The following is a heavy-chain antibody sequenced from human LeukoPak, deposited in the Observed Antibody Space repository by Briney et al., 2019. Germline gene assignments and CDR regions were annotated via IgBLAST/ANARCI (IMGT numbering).Heavy chain of an antibody. CDR2: IWYDGGNE. D-gene: IGHD1-26*01. CDR3: ARSWDARLNFDY. J-gene: IGHJ4*02. V-gene: IGHV3-33*01. Sequence: GGSLRLSCAASGFTFSSYGMHWVRQAPGKGLEWVAVIWYDGGNEYYADSVKGRFTISRDNSKNTLYLQMNSLRAEDTAVYYCARSWDARLNFDYWGQGTLVTVSS. CDR1: GFTFSSYG.